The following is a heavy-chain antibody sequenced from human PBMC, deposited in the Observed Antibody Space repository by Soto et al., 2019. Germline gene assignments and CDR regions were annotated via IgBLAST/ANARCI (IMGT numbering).Heavy chain of an antibody. CDR1: GGSIISSSDD. J-gene: IGHJ5*02. D-gene: IGHD3-22*01. V-gene: IGHV4-39*01. Sequence: AGTXALTCVFSGGSIISSSDDVCWIRQPPGKVLEWIGSIYDSGSTYYNPSLKSRFTISVDTSKNQFYLKLSSVTAADTAVFYCARNRDSKWFDHWGQANLVTVSS. CDR3: ARNRDSKWFDH. CDR2: IYDSGST.